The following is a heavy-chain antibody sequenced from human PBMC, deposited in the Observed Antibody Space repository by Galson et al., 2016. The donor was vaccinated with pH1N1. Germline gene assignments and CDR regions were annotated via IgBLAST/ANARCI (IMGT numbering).Heavy chain of an antibody. CDR2: ISWNSGNM. Sequence: SLRLSCAASGFIFDDYAMHWVRHAPGKGLEWVSGISWNSGNMDYADSVKGRFTISRDNAKNSLYLQMNSLRAEDTALYYCAKHSLLLWFGELPGGIDYWGQGTLVTVSS. CDR1: GFIFDDYA. J-gene: IGHJ4*02. D-gene: IGHD3-10*01. V-gene: IGHV3-9*01. CDR3: AKHSLLLWFGELPGGIDY.